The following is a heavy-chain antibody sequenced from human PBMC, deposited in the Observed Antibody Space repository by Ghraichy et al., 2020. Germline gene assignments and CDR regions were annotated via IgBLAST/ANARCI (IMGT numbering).Heavy chain of an antibody. J-gene: IGHJ4*02. Sequence: ASVNVSCKASGYTFTDFYMHWVRQAPGQGLEWMGWVNPNNGGTKYAEKFQGRVTMTRDTSISTAYMELNRLTSDDTAVYFCARDQSGSLGTLCWGQGTLVTVSS. D-gene: IGHD7-27*01. CDR1: GYTFTDFY. CDR3: ARDQSGSLGTLC. V-gene: IGHV1-2*02. CDR2: VNPNNGGT.